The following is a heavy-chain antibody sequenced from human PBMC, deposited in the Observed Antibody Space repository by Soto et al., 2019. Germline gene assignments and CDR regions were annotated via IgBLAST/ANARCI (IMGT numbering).Heavy chain of an antibody. D-gene: IGHD1-20*01. CDR1: GFSFDDYA. J-gene: IGHJ6*02. Sequence: SLRLSCAASGFSFDDYAMHWVRQAPEKGLEWVSGISWNSGSIVYADSVKGRFTISRDNAKNSLYLQMNSLRAKDTALYYCAKDIRISGSALGDYYYGMDVWGQGTMDTVSS. V-gene: IGHV3-9*01. CDR3: AKDIRISGSALGDYYYGMDV. CDR2: ISWNSGSI.